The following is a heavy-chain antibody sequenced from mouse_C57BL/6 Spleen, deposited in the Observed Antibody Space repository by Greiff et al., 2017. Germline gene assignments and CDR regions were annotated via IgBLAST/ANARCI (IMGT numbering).Heavy chain of an antibody. Sequence: EVKVEESGGGLVQPGGSMKLSCVASGFTFSNYWMNWVRQSPEKGLEWVAQIRLKSDNYATHYAESVKGRFTISRDDSKSSVYLQMNNLRAEDTGIYYCTGRWLYFDYWGQGTTLTVSS. V-gene: IGHV6-3*01. J-gene: IGHJ2*01. CDR2: IRLKSDNYAT. CDR1: GFTFSNYW. CDR3: TGRWLYFDY. D-gene: IGHD2-3*01.